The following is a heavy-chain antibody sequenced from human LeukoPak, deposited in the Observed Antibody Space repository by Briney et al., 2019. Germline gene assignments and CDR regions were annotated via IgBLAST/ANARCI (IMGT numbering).Heavy chain of an antibody. CDR1: RFIFNNYA. CDR2: ISYHGRDQ. V-gene: IGHV3-30*04. Sequence: QTGGSLRLSCAASRFIFNNYAMHWVRQAPGKGLDWVAVISYHGRDQFYADSVKGRFTISRDSSKNTLFLHMNTLRAEDTAIYYCAKDRTVGASYWYFDLWGRGTLVTVSS. J-gene: IGHJ2*01. D-gene: IGHD1-26*01. CDR3: AKDRTVGASYWYFDL.